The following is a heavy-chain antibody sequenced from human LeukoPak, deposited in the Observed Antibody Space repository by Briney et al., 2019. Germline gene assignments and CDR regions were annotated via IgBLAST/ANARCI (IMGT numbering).Heavy chain of an antibody. D-gene: IGHD6-13*01. V-gene: IGHV3-23*01. CDR1: GFTFSSYA. Sequence: GGSPRLSCAASGFTFSSYAMSWVRQAPGKGLEWVSAISGSGGSTYYADSVKGRFTIPRDNSKNTLYLQMNSLRAEDTAVYYCAKGERGKQLVLIDYWGQGTLVTVSS. CDR3: AKGERGKQLVLIDY. CDR2: ISGSGGST. J-gene: IGHJ4*02.